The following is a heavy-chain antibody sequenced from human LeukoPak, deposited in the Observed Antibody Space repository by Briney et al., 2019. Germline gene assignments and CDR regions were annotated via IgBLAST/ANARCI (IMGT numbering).Heavy chain of an antibody. CDR2: IRYDGSNK. J-gene: IGHJ3*02. CDR1: GFTFSSYG. CDR3: AKDRNWAASVGAFDI. V-gene: IGHV3-30*02. Sequence: PGGSLRLSCAASGFTFSSYGMHWVRQAPGKGLEWVAFIRYDGSNKYYADSVKGRFTISRDNSKNTLYLQMNSLRAEDTAVYYCAKDRNWAASVGAFDIWGQGTMVTVSS. D-gene: IGHD1-1*01.